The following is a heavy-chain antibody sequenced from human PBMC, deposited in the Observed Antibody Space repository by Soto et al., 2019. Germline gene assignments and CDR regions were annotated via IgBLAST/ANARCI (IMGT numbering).Heavy chain of an antibody. V-gene: IGHV3-7*05. CDR2: IEGDGREK. D-gene: IGHD1-1*01. CDR3: VRGLYTGSPHFFY. Sequence: GGSLRLSCAASEFTFSTYWMTWVRQAPGKGLEWVANIEGDGREKNYVDSVKGRFTVSRDNAKTSLYLQMNSLRVEDTAVYYCVRGLYTGSPHFFYWGQGTLVTVSS. J-gene: IGHJ4*02. CDR1: EFTFSTYW.